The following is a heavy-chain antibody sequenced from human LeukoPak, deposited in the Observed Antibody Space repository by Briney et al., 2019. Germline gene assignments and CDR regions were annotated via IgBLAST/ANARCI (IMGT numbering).Heavy chain of an antibody. D-gene: IGHD5-18*01. Sequence: GGSLRLSCAASRFTFSNYEMNWVRQAPGKGLEWVSYISGSGSTIYYADSVKGRFTISRDNAKDSLYLRMNSLRAEDTAVYYCARVRSGYSHENYFDYWGQGTLVTVSS. CDR1: RFTFSNYE. CDR3: ARVRSGYSHENYFDY. CDR2: ISGSGSTI. J-gene: IGHJ4*02. V-gene: IGHV3-48*03.